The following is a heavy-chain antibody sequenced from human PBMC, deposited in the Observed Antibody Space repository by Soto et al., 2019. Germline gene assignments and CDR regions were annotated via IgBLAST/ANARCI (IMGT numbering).Heavy chain of an antibody. V-gene: IGHV3-33*01. J-gene: IGHJ4*02. CDR3: ARVTGYSSSSEIDY. CDR2: IWYDGSNK. Sequence: GGSLRLSCAASGFTFSSYGMHWVRQAPGKGLEWVAVIWYDGSNKYYADSVKGRFTISRDNSKNTLYLQMNSLRAEDTAVYYCARVTGYSSSSEIDYWGQGTLVTVSS. D-gene: IGHD6-6*01. CDR1: GFTFSSYG.